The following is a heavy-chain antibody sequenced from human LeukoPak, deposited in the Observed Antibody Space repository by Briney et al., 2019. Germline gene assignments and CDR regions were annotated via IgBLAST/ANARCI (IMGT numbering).Heavy chain of an antibody. J-gene: IGHJ4*02. CDR2: IYSSGST. CDR3: AREALGGGGY. Sequence: GGSLRLSCAASGFTVSSNYMSWVRQAPGKGLEWVSIIYSSGSTYYADSVKGRFTISRDNSKNTLSLQMNSLRAEDTAVYYCAREALGGGGYWGQGTLVTVSS. CDR1: GFTVSSNY. V-gene: IGHV3-66*01. D-gene: IGHD3-10*01.